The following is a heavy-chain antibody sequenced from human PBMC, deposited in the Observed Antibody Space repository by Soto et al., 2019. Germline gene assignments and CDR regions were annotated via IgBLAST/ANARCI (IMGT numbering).Heavy chain of an antibody. D-gene: IGHD6-13*01. J-gene: IGHJ5*02. Sequence: AASVKVSCKASGYTFTSYGISWVRQAPGQGLEWMGWISAYNGNTNYAQKLQGRVTMTTDTSTSTAYMELRSLRSDDTAVYYCARTRVGSSWYDDWFDPWGQGTLVTVSS. CDR2: ISAYNGNT. V-gene: IGHV1-18*01. CDR1: GYTFTSYG. CDR3: ARTRVGSSWYDDWFDP.